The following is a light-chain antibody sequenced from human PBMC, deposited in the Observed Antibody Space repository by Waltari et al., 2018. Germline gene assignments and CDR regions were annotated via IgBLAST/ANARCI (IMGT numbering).Light chain of an antibody. J-gene: IGKJ4*01. Sequence: DIQMTQSPSSLSASVGDRVIITCRASKSVSTYLKWYQHKPGKAPQVLIFAASSLQSGVPSRFSGSGSGTDFTLTISNLQAEDVAVYYCQQQYSFPLTFGGGTKVEIK. CDR1: KSVSTY. CDR3: QQQYSFPLT. CDR2: AAS. V-gene: IGKV1-39*01.